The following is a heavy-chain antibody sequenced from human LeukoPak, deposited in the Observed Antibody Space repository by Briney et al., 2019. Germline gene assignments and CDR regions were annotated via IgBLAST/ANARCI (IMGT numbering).Heavy chain of an antibody. D-gene: IGHD4-17*01. V-gene: IGHV3-23*01. J-gene: IGHJ4*02. CDR2: VSGPGAST. CDR1: GFTFSNSV. Sequence: KTGGSLRLSCSASGFTFSNSVMSWVRQASGKGLEWVSSVSGPGASTYYADSVKGRFTVSRDNSKDTLYLQMNSLRAEDTAVYYCAKDTATVIPRAFDFWGQGTLVTVSS. CDR3: AKDTATVIPRAFDF.